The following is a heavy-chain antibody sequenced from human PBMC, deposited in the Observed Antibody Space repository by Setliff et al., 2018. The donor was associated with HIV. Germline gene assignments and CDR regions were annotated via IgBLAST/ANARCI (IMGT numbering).Heavy chain of an antibody. D-gene: IGHD6-13*01. J-gene: IGHJ4*02. CDR2: IYTTGST. CDR3: ARGRGSSSSWPIDY. CDR1: GDSLSNYY. Sequence: LSLTCTVSGDSLSNYYWSWVRQPPGKGLEWIGYIYTTGSTNYNPSLESRVTISIDTSKNQFSLKLSSVTAADTAVYFCARGRGSSSSWPIDYWGQGTLVTVSS. V-gene: IGHV4-4*09.